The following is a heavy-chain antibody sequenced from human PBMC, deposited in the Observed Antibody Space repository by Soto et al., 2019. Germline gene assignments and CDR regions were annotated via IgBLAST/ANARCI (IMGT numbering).Heavy chain of an antibody. CDR3: ARLLGGEQFYYFDY. CDR2: IYSGGST. V-gene: IGHV3-53*01. Sequence: GGSLRLSCAASGFTVSSNYMSWVRQAPGKGLEWVSVIYSGGSTYYADSVKGRFTISRDNSKNTLYLQMNSLRAEDTAVYYCARLLGGEQFYYFDYWGQGTLVTVSS. D-gene: IGHD4-17*01. CDR1: GFTVSSNY. J-gene: IGHJ4*02.